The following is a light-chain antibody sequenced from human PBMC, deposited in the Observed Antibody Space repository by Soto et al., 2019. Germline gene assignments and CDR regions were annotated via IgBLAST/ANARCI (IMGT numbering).Light chain of an antibody. CDR3: QQTNSFPPGYT. V-gene: IGKV1D-12*01. CDR1: QGICSC. Sequence: DIPMTQSPSSVSASVGDRVTIPCRTIQGICSCLAWYKEKPGKAPNVLLSSPWSLQSGVPSRFSGSGSGTDFTLTINNLQPEDFATCYCQQTNSFPPGYTFGQGPKLEIK. CDR2: SPW. J-gene: IGKJ2*01.